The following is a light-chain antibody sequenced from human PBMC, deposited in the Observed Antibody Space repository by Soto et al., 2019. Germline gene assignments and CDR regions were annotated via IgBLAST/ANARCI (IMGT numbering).Light chain of an antibody. CDR2: GAS. CDR1: QSVSSSY. V-gene: IGKV3D-20*02. Sequence: EIVLTQSPGTLSLSPLEIATLSFMASQSVSSSYLAWYQQKPGQAPRLLIYGASSRATGVPARFSGSGSGTDFTLTTDNVEPEDSAVYFCQHRPKWPITFGGGTKVDIK. J-gene: IGKJ4*01. CDR3: QHRPKWPIT.